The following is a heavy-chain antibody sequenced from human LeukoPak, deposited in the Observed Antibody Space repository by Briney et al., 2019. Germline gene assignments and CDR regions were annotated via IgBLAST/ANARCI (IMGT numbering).Heavy chain of an antibody. D-gene: IGHD2-21*02. J-gene: IGHJ4*02. V-gene: IGHV3-23*01. CDR3: AKASVAVTAIHDTGFGY. CDR2: LSGRGGST. Sequence: GGSLRLSCAASGLTFSGYAMSWVRQAPGKGLEWVSTLSGRGGSTYYADSVKGRFTISRDNSKTTLYLQMNILRAEDTAVYYCAKASVAVTAIHDTGFGYWGQGTLVTVSS. CDR1: GLTFSGYA.